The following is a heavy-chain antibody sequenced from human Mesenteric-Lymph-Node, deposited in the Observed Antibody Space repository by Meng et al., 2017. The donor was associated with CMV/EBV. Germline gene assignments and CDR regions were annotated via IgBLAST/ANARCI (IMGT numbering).Heavy chain of an antibody. CDR2: VIPILHIS. CDR3: ARDPAGIGVTGGHFDS. D-gene: IGHD2-21*02. V-gene: IGHV1-69*04. Sequence: GTFKSNAVSWGRQAPGQGLEWMGRVIPILHISNYAPKFEGRVTITADESTRIVYMELSSLTSEDTAVFYCARDPAGIGVTGGHFDSWGQGTLVTVSS. J-gene: IGHJ4*02. CDR1: GTFKSNA.